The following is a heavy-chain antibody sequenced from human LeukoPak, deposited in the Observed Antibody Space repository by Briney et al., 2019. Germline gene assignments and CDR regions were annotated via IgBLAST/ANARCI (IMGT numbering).Heavy chain of an antibody. CDR3: AKGVKVGGAH. J-gene: IGHJ4*02. V-gene: IGHV3-23*01. D-gene: IGHD1-26*01. CDR1: GFTFSNYA. CDR2: ISGSGGST. Sequence: GGSLRLSCAASGFTFSNYAMSWVRQAPGKGLEWVSTISGSGGSTYYADSVKGRFTISRDKSKNTVYLQMNSLRVEDTAVYYCAKGVKVGGAHWGQGTLVIVSS.